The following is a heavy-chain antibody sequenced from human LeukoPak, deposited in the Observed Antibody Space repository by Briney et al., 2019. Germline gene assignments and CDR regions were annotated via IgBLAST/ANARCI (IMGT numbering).Heavy chain of an antibody. J-gene: IGHJ6*04. CDR3: AREGYYGSRMDV. CDR2: ISSSGSTI. D-gene: IGHD3-10*01. V-gene: IGHV3-48*04. Sequence: GGSLRLSCAASGFTFSSYSMNWVRQAPGKGLEWVSYISSSGSTIYYADSVKGRFTISRDNAKNSLYLQMNSLRAEDTAVYYCAREGYYGSRMDVWGKGTTVTISS. CDR1: GFTFSSYS.